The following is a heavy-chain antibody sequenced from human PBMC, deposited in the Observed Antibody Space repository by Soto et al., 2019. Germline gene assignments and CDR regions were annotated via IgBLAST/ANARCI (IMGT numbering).Heavy chain of an antibody. Sequence: GGSLRLSCAASGFTFSSYDMHWVRQATGKGLEWVSAIGTAGDTYYPGSVKGRFTISRENAKNSLYLQMNSLRAGDTVVYYCARGEPGDAFDIWGQGTMVTVSS. D-gene: IGHD7-27*01. J-gene: IGHJ3*02. CDR3: ARGEPGDAFDI. CDR1: GFTFSSYD. CDR2: IGTAGDT. V-gene: IGHV3-13*01.